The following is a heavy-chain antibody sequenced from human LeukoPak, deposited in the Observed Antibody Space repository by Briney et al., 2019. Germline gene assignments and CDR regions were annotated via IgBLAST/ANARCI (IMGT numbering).Heavy chain of an antibody. CDR2: ISAYNGNT. J-gene: IGHJ4*02. D-gene: IGHD3-22*01. V-gene: IGHV1-18*01. CDR1: GYTFTSYG. CDR3: ARATTSYDSSGQTDYFDY. Sequence: ASVKVSCKASGYTFTSYGISWVRQAPGQGLEWMGWISAYNGNTNYAQKLQGRVTMTTDTSASTAYMELRSLRSDDTAVYYCARATTSYDSSGQTDYFDYWGQGTLVTVSS.